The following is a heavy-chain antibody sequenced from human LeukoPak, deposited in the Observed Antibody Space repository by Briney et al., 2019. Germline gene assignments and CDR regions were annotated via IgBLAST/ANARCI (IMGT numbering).Heavy chain of an antibody. CDR2: IYSGGST. D-gene: IGHD3-3*01. J-gene: IGHJ4*02. V-gene: IGHV3-23*03. CDR1: GFTFSSYG. CDR3: AKNYDFWSGYQDY. Sequence: GGSQRLSCAASGFTFSSYGMHWVRQAPGKGLEWVSVIYSGGSTYYADSVKGRFTISRDNSKNTLYLQMNSLRAEDTAVYYCAKNYDFWSGYQDYWGQGTLVTVSS.